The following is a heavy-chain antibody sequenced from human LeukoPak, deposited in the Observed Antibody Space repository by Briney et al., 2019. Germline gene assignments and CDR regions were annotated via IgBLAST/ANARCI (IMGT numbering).Heavy chain of an antibody. CDR1: GFTFNFYA. CDR2: INGRAGST. Sequence: QPGGSLRLSCAASGFTFNFYAMNWVRQAPWKGLEWVSAINGRAGSTYYADSVKGRFTISRDNSQNTLYLQMNSLRAEDTAVYYCAKTMDYYDSSGDDVLHVWGQGTLVAISS. CDR3: AKTMDYYDSSGDDVLHV. D-gene: IGHD3-22*01. V-gene: IGHV3-23*01. J-gene: IGHJ3*01.